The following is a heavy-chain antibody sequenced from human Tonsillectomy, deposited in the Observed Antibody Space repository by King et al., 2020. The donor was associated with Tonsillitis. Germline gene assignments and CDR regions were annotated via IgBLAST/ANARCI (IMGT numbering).Heavy chain of an antibody. J-gene: IGHJ4*02. D-gene: IGHD6-19*01. V-gene: IGHV3-74*02. CDR1: GFTFRSYW. CDR2: INSDGSST. CDR3: APHTAAVAVSY. Sequence: VQLVESGGGLVQPGGSLRLSCAASGFTFRSYWMHWVRQAPGTGLVWVSRINSDGSSTSYAESVKGRFTISRDNAKNTLYLQMNSLRAEDTAVYYCAPHTAAVAVSYWGQGTLVTVSS.